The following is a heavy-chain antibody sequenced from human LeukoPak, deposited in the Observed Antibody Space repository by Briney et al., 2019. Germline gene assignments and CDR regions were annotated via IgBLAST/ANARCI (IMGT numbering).Heavy chain of an antibody. V-gene: IGHV1-8*01. CDR3: ARGRRWLEVVPAAWFDP. D-gene: IGHD2-2*01. CDR1: GYTFTSHD. CDR2: MNPNSGNT. Sequence: GASVKVSCKASGYTFTSHDINWVRQATGQGLEWMGWMNPNSGNTGHAQKFQGRVTMTSNTSISTAYMELNSLRSEDTAVYYCARGRRWLEVVPAAWFDPWGQGTLVTVSS. J-gene: IGHJ5*02.